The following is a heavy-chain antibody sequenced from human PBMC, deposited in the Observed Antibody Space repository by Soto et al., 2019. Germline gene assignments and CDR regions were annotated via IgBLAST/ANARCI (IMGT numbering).Heavy chain of an antibody. CDR2: ISSSSSYI. CDR1: GFTFSSYS. V-gene: IGHV3-21*01. Sequence: WGSLRLSCAASGFTFSSYSMNWVRQAPGKGLEWVSSISSSSSYIYYADSVKGRFTISRDNAKNSLYLQMNSLRAEDTAVYYCARDTTDYYYGMDVWGQGTTVTSP. J-gene: IGHJ6*02. CDR3: ARDTTDYYYGMDV. D-gene: IGHD1-1*01.